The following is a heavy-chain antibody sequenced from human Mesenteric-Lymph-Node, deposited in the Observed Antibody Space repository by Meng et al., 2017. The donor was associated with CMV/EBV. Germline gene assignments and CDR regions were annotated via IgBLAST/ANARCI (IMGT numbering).Heavy chain of an antibody. Sequence: GGSLRLSCAVSGFTFRSYAMHWVRQAPGKGLEWVAVISYDGSNKYYADSVKGRFTISRDNSKNTLYLQMNSLRAEDTAIYYCARDLWGRRYFFDYWGQGTAVTVSS. J-gene: IGHJ4*02. CDR3: ARDLWGRRYFFDY. CDR1: GFTFRSYA. D-gene: IGHD3-16*01. CDR2: ISYDGSNK. V-gene: IGHV3-30-3*01.